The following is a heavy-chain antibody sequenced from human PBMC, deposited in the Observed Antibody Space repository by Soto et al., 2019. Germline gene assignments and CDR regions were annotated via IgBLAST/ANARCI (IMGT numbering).Heavy chain of an antibody. CDR3: AREVYYDILTGYPFDYYYGMDV. CDR1: GYTFTSYG. D-gene: IGHD3-9*01. CDR2: ISAYNGNT. V-gene: IGHV1-18*01. J-gene: IGHJ6*02. Sequence: GASVKVSCKASGYTFTSYGISWVRQAPGQGLEWMGWISAYNGNTNYAQKLQGRVTMTTDTSTSTAYMELRSLRSDDTAVYYCAREVYYDILTGYPFDYYYGMDVWGQGTTVTVSS.